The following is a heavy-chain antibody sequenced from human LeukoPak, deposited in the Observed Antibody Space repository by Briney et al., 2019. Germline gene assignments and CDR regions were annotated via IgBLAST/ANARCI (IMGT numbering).Heavy chain of an antibody. J-gene: IGHJ4*02. CDR3: ARGARPITMIVVVRGGGYFDY. D-gene: IGHD3-22*01. CDR2: INHSGST. CDR1: GGSFSGYY. V-gene: IGHV4-34*01. Sequence: SETLSLTCAVYGGSFSGYYWSWIRQPPGKGLEWIGEINHSGSTNYNPSLKSRVTISVDTSKNQFSLKLSSVTAADTAVYYCARGARPITMIVVVRGGGYFDYWGQGTLVTVSS.